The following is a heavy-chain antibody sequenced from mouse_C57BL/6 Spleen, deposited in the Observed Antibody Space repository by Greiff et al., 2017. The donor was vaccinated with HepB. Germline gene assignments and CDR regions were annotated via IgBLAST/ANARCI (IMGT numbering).Heavy chain of an antibody. CDR3: ANIYYYGSMWFAY. V-gene: IGHV1-42*01. D-gene: IGHD1-1*01. CDR1: GYSFTGYY. CDR2: INPSTGGT. J-gene: IGHJ3*01. Sequence: EVQLQESGPELVKPGASVKISCKASGYSFTGYYMNWVKQSPEKSLEWIGEINPSTGGTTYNKKFKAKATLTVDKSSSTAYMQLKSLTSEDSAVYYCANIYYYGSMWFAYWGQGTLVTVSA.